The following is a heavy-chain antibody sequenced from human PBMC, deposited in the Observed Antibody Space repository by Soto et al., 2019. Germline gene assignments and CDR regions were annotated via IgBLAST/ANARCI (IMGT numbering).Heavy chain of an antibody. D-gene: IGHD3-16*01. V-gene: IGHV2-5*02. CDR2: IYWDDDK. Sequence: QITLKESGPTLVKPTQTLTLTCTFSGFSLSTTGKSVAWIRQPPGKALEWLSVIYWDDDKRYSPSLNTRLTSAKDTSKNQVVLKLPNMDPSDTGTYSCAHSRGDGDYFPYWGQGTLVSVSS. J-gene: IGHJ4*02. CDR1: GFSLSTTGKS. CDR3: AHSRGDGDYFPY.